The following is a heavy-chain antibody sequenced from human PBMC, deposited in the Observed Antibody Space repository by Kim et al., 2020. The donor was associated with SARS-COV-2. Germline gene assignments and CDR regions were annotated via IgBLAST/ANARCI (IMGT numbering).Heavy chain of an antibody. CDR3: AKRVGATFWSYYYYMDV. CDR2: ISGSGGST. CDR1: GFTFSRYA. V-gene: IGHV3-23*01. D-gene: IGHD1-26*01. J-gene: IGHJ6*03. Sequence: GGSLRLSCAATGFTFSRYAMSWVRQAPGKGLEWVSAISGSGGSTYYADSVKGRFTISRDNSKNTLYLQMNSLRAEDKAVYYCAKRVGATFWSYYYYMDVWSKGTTVTVSS.